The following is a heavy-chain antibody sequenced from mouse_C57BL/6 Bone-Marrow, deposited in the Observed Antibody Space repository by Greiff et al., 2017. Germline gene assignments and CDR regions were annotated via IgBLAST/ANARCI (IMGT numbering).Heavy chain of an antibody. D-gene: IGHD1-1*01. Sequence: EVKLMESGGGLVQSGRSLRLSCATSGFTFSDFYMEWVRQAPGKGLEWIAASRNKANDYTTEYSASVKGRFIVSRDTSQSILYLQMNALRAEDTAIYYCARDAGYYGSPYFDVWGTGTTVTVSS. V-gene: IGHV7-1*01. CDR2: SRNKANDYTT. J-gene: IGHJ1*03. CDR1: GFTFSDFY. CDR3: ARDAGYYGSPYFDV.